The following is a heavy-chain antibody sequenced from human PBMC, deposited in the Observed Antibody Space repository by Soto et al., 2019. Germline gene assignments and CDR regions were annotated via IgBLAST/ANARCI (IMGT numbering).Heavy chain of an antibody. V-gene: IGHV3-72*01. Sequence: PGGSLRLSCAASGCTLSDYYIDWVRQAPGKGLEWVGRSRNKASGYTTEYAASVKVRFTISRDDSRNSLYLQMNSLKTEDTAVYFCAQSSSSGYLSYWGQGTLVTVSS. D-gene: IGHD6-6*01. CDR2: SRNKASGYTT. CDR1: GCTLSDYY. CDR3: AQSSSSGYLSY. J-gene: IGHJ4*02.